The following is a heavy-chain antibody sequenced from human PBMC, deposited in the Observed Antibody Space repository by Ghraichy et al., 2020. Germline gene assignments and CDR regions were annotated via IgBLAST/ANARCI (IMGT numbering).Heavy chain of an antibody. J-gene: IGHJ3*02. CDR1: GGSISSGSYY. D-gene: IGHD2-15*01. CDR3: ARAYSGAFDI. Sequence: SLNISCTVSGGSISSGSYYWSWIRQPAGKGLEWIGRIYTSGSTNYNPSLKSRVTISVDTSKNQFSLKLSSVTAADTAVYYCARAYSGAFDIWGQGTMVTVSS. V-gene: IGHV4-61*02. CDR2: IYTSGST.